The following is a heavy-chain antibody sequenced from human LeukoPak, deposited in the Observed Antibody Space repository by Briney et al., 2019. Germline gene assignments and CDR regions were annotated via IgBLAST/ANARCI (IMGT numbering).Heavy chain of an antibody. CDR1: GFTFSSYA. J-gene: IGHJ4*02. D-gene: IGHD3-22*01. Sequence: PGGSLRLSCAASGFTFSSYAMHWVRQAPGKGLEWVAVISYDGSNKYYADSVKGRFTISRDNSKNTLYLQMNSLRAEDTAVYYCARAGSGYYYALFDYWGQGTLVTVSS. V-gene: IGHV3-30-3*01. CDR3: ARAGSGYYYALFDY. CDR2: ISYDGSNK.